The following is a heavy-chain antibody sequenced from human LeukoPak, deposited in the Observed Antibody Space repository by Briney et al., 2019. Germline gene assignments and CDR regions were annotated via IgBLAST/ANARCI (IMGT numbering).Heavy chain of an antibody. CDR3: ARDLTRLSERADY. J-gene: IGHJ4*02. Sequence: ASVKVSCKASGYTFTGYYMHWVRQAPGQGLEWMGWINPNSGGTNYAQKFQGRVTMTRDTSISTAYMELSRLRSDDTAVYYCARDLTRLSERADYWGQGTLVTVSS. CDR1: GYTFTGYY. D-gene: IGHD1-14*01. V-gene: IGHV1-2*02. CDR2: INPNSGGT.